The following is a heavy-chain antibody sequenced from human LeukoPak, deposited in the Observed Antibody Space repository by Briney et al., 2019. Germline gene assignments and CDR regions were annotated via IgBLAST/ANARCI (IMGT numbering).Heavy chain of an antibody. J-gene: IGHJ4*02. CDR3: AKPQALVVVAAT. CDR2: IYSGTI. Sequence: QTGGSLRLSCTVSGFTVSSNSMSWVRQAPGKGLEWVSFIYSGTIHYSDSVKGRFTISRDNSKNTLYLQMNSLRAEDTAVYYCAKPQALVVVAATWGQGTLVTVSS. D-gene: IGHD2-15*01. CDR1: GFTVSSNS. V-gene: IGHV3-53*01.